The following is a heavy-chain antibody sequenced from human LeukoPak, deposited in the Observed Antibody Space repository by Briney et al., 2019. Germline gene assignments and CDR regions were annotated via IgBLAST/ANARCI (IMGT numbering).Heavy chain of an antibody. CDR3: VKDGSGSYYTYYFDY. D-gene: IGHD3-10*01. CDR1: GFMFHDYA. V-gene: IGHV3-43*02. Sequence: PGGSLRLSCAAPGFMFHDYAIHWVRQAPGKGLEWVSLISGDGGSTFYADSVKGRFTISRDNSKNTLYLQMSSLRAEDTAVYYCVKDGSGSYYTYYFDYWGQGTLVTVSS. CDR2: ISGDGGST. J-gene: IGHJ4*02.